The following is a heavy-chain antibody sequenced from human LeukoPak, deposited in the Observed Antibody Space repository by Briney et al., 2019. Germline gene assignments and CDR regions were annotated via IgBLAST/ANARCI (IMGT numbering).Heavy chain of an antibody. CDR3: AKETFVELSPFDI. Sequence: SQTLSLTCTVSGGSVSSGGYYWSWIRQHPGKGLEWIGYIYYSGSTYYNPSLKSRVTISVDTSKNQFSLKLSSVTAADTAVYYCAKETFVELSPFDIWGQGTMVTVSS. J-gene: IGHJ3*02. CDR1: GGSVSSGGYY. V-gene: IGHV4-31*03. D-gene: IGHD2/OR15-2a*01. CDR2: IYYSGST.